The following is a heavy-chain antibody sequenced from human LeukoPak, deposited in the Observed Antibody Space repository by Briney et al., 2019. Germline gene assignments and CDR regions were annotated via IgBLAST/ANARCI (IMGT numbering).Heavy chain of an antibody. V-gene: IGHV3-74*01. D-gene: IGHD5-12*01. CDR2: INSDGSST. Sequence: PGGSLRLSCAASGFTFSSYWMHWVRQAPGKGLVWVSRINSDGSSTSYADSVKGRFTISRDNAKNTLYLQMNSLRAEDTAVYYCARDPSEWLTQESDAFDIWGQGTMVTVSS. CDR1: GFTFSSYW. CDR3: ARDPSEWLTQESDAFDI. J-gene: IGHJ3*02.